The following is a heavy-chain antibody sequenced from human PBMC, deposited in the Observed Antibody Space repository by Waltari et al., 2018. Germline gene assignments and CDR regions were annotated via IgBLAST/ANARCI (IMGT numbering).Heavy chain of an antibody. V-gene: IGHV3-23*01. Sequence: EVQLLESGGGLVQPGGSLRLSCAASGFTFSSYAMSWVRQAPGKGLEWVSAISGSGGSTYYADSVKGRFTISRDNSKNTLYLQMNSLRAEDTAVYYGAKDPPFWSGPNYYGMDVWGQGTTVTVSS. CDR3: AKDPPFWSGPNYYGMDV. D-gene: IGHD3-3*01. CDR2: ISGSGGST. CDR1: GFTFSSYA. J-gene: IGHJ6*02.